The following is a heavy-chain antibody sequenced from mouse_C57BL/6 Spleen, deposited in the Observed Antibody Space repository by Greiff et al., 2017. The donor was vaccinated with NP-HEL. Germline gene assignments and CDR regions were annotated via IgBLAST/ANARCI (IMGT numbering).Heavy chain of an antibody. Sequence: EVMLVESGGGLVKPGGSLKLSCAASGFTFSDYGMHWVRQAPEQGLEWVAYISSGSSTIYYAETVKGRFTISRDNAKNTLFLQMTSLRSEDSAMDYCAGRDLLWSYWYFDVWGTGTTVTVSS. CDR1: GFTFSDYG. CDR3: AGRDLLWSYWYFDV. J-gene: IGHJ1*03. D-gene: IGHD2-1*01. V-gene: IGHV5-17*01. CDR2: ISSGSSTI.